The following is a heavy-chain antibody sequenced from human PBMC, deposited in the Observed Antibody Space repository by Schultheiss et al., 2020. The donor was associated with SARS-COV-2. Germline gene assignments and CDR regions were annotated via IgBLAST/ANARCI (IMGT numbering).Heavy chain of an antibody. CDR1: GGSISSYY. D-gene: IGHD4-17*01. Sequence: SETLSLTCTVSGGSISSYYWSWIRQPPGKGLEWIGYIYSSGSTNYNPSLKSRVTISVDTSKNQFSLKLSSVTAADTAVYYCASEYDYGDYGPFNYWGQGTLVTVSS. V-gene: IGHV4-59*12. J-gene: IGHJ4*02. CDR3: ASEYDYGDYGPFNY. CDR2: IYSSGST.